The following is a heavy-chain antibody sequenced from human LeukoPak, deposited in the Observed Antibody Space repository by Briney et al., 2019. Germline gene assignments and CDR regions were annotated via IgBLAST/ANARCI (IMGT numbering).Heavy chain of an antibody. J-gene: IGHJ5*02. CDR1: GGSIGSFY. Sequence: PSETLSLTCTVSGGSIGSFYWHWIRQAPGKGLEWVGYIYYTGSTTYNPSTKSRITMSVATSQNRSSLKMWSVTAADTAVYSCPRDPYPSGYYAPFAPWGQGTLVTVSS. V-gene: IGHV4-59*01. D-gene: IGHD5-12*01. CDR2: IYYTGST. CDR3: PRDPYPSGYYAPFAP.